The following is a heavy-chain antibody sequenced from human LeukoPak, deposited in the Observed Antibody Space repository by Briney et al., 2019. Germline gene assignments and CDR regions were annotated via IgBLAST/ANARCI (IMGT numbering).Heavy chain of an antibody. D-gene: IGHD1-26*01. Sequence: SETLSPTCTVSGYSISSGYYWGWIRQPPGKGLEWIGSIYHSGSTYYNPSLKSRVTISVDTSKNQFSLKLSSVTAADTAVYYCARVNSGSYWGQGTLVTVSS. CDR2: IYHSGST. CDR1: GYSISSGYY. V-gene: IGHV4-38-2*02. J-gene: IGHJ4*02. CDR3: ARVNSGSY.